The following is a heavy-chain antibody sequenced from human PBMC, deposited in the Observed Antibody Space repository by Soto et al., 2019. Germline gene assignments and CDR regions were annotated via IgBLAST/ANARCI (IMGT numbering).Heavy chain of an antibody. Sequence: QVQLVQSGAEVKKPGSSVKVSCKASGGTFSSYAISWVRQAPGQGLEWMGGIIPILGTANYAQKFQGRVTITADESTSTAYMELSSLRSEDTAVYYCARELPNSSGWYRPFDYWGQGTLVTVSS. D-gene: IGHD6-19*01. V-gene: IGHV1-69*01. CDR1: GGTFSSYA. CDR2: IIPILGTA. J-gene: IGHJ4*02. CDR3: ARELPNSSGWYRPFDY.